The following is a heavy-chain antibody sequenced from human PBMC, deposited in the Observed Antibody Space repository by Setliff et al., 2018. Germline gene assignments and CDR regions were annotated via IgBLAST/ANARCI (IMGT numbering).Heavy chain of an antibody. D-gene: IGHD6-13*01. CDR2: ISAYNGNT. CDR1: GYTFTSYA. J-gene: IGHJ4*02. CDR3: AKDQAKRGYSSSRLGEY. V-gene: IGHV1-18*01. Sequence: ASVKVSCKASGYTFTSYAMNWVRQAPGQGLEWMGWISAYNGNTNYAQKLQGRVTMTTDTSASTAYMELSSLRSEDTAVYYCAKDQAKRGYSSSRLGEYWGQGTLVTVSS.